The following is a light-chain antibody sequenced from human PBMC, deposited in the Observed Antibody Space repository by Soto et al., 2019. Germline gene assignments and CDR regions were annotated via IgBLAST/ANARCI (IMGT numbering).Light chain of an antibody. J-gene: IGKJ2*03. CDR3: QQYHRFSS. Sequence: DIQMTQSPSTLSASVGDRVTITCRASQTIESWLAWYQQKPGKAPKVLIYKASHLESGVPSRFSGSGSGTEFTLTINSLQPDDFATYYCQQYHRFSSFGQGTKLEIK. V-gene: IGKV1-5*03. CDR2: KAS. CDR1: QTIESW.